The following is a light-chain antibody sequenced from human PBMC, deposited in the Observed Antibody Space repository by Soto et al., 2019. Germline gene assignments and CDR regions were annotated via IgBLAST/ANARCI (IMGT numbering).Light chain of an antibody. V-gene: IGKV1-5*01. CDR2: DAS. CDR1: QSINSW. J-gene: IGKJ1*01. CDR3: QQYHALWT. Sequence: DIQMTQSPSTLSASVGDRVTITCRASQSINSWLAWYQQKPGKAPNLLIYDASNLESGVPSRFSGSGSGTEFTLTITSLQPGDFATCYCQQYHALWTFGQGTKVEIK.